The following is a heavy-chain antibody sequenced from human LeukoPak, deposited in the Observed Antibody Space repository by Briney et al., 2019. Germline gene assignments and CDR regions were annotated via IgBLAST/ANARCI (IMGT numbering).Heavy chain of an antibody. CDR3: ARDYYGSGSPPTDAFDI. D-gene: IGHD3-10*01. J-gene: IGHJ3*02. Sequence: GGSLRLSCAASGFTFSSYSMNWVRQAPGKGLEWVSSISSSSSYIYYADSVKGRFTISRDNAKNSLYLQMNSLRAEDTAVYYCARDYYGSGSPPTDAFDIWGQGTMVTVSS. CDR2: ISSSSSYI. V-gene: IGHV3-21*01. CDR1: GFTFSSYS.